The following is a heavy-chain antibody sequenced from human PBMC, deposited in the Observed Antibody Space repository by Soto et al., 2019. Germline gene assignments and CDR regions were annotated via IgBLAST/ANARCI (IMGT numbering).Heavy chain of an antibody. CDR1: GFTFSSYA. V-gene: IGHV3-23*01. Sequence: EVQLLESGGGLVQPGGSLRLACAASGFTFSSYAINWGRQAPGKGLEWVSLIGESGTPTYYADSVKGRFNISRDNSGKTLFLEMYSLRAEDTAVYYCARYIPGVRYYGMDVWGQGTTVTVSS. CDR3: ARYIPGVRYYGMDV. J-gene: IGHJ6*02. CDR2: IGESGTPT. D-gene: IGHD2-2*01.